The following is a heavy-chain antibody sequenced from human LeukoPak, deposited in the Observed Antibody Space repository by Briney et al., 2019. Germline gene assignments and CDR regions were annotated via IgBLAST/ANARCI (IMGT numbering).Heavy chain of an antibody. D-gene: IGHD3-22*01. CDR3: ARDLPYYGRGSTFDY. V-gene: IGHV3-21*01. Sequence: PGGSLRLSCAASGFTFSSYSMNWGRQAPGKGLEWVSSISSNSSYIYYADSVKGRFTISRDNAKNSLYLQMNSLRAEDTAVYYCARDLPYYGRGSTFDYWGQGTLVTVSS. CDR1: GFTFSSYS. J-gene: IGHJ4*02. CDR2: ISSNSSYI.